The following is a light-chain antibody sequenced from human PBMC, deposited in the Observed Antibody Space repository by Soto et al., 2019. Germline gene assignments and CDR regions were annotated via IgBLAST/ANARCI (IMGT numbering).Light chain of an antibody. Sequence: DIQMTQSPSTLSASVGDRVTITCRASQSVSAWLAWYQQKPGKAPKLLIYKASNLETGVPSRFRGSGSGTEFTLTISSLQPDDFGIYYCQQYYDYSPWAFGQGTKVEVK. CDR3: QQYYDYSPWA. CDR1: QSVSAW. V-gene: IGKV1-5*03. CDR2: KAS. J-gene: IGKJ1*01.